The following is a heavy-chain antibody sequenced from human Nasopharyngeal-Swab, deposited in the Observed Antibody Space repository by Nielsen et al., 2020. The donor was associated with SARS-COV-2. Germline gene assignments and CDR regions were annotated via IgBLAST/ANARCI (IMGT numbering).Heavy chain of an antibody. J-gene: IGHJ4*02. CDR2: IRRDSGAR. CDR1: GFSLSNYW. D-gene: IGHD1-26*01. CDR3: VRDTGAWDFDY. V-gene: IGHV3-7*01. Sequence: GGSLRLSCVGSGFSLSNYWMSWVRQAPGRGLEWVANIRRDSGARFYVDSVKGRFTISRDNAKHFLYLQMNSLRAEDTAVYYCVRDTGAWDFDYWGQGTLITVSS.